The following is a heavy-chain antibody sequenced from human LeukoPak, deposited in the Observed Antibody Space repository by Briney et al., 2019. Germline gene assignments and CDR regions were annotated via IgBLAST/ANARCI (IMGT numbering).Heavy chain of an antibody. J-gene: IGHJ4*02. CDR3: TRGPGSTWYSDY. D-gene: IGHD6-13*01. V-gene: IGHV3-66*02. Sequence: GGSLRLSCAASGFTVSSNYMNWVRQAPGKGLEWVSIIYSGGDTYYADSVKGRFTISRDNSKDTLYLQMNSLRAEDTAVYYCTRGPGSTWYSDYWGQGTLVTVSS. CDR2: IYSGGDT. CDR1: GFTVSSNY.